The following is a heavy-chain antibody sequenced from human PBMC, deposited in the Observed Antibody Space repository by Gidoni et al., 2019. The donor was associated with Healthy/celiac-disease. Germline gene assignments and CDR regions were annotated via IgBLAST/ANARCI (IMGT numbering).Heavy chain of an antibody. V-gene: IGHV4-38-2*02. Sequence: QVQLQESGPGLVKPSETLSLTCAVSGSSISSGYYWGWIRQPPGKGLEWIGSIYHSGSTYYNPSLKSRVTISVDTSKNQFSLKLSSVTAADTAVYYCARDRDRICSSTSCYALYWYFDLWGRGTLVTVSS. CDR2: IYHSGST. CDR3: ARDRDRICSSTSCYALYWYFDL. D-gene: IGHD2-2*01. J-gene: IGHJ2*01. CDR1: GSSISSGYY.